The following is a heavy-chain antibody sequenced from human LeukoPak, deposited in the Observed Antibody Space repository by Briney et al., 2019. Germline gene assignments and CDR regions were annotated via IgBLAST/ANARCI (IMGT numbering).Heavy chain of an antibody. CDR2: TNSDGSST. Sequence: GGSLRLSCAVSGVTFSKYWMHWVRRAPGKGLVWVSRTNSDGSSTNYADSVKGRFTISRDNAKNTLYLQMNSLRAEDTAVYYCARVSPLHRGFDYWGQGTLVTVSS. CDR1: GVTFSKYW. J-gene: IGHJ4*02. CDR3: ARVSPLHRGFDY. V-gene: IGHV3-74*01.